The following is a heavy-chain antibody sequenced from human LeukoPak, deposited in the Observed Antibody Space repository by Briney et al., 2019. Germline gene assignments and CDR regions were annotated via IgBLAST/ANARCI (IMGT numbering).Heavy chain of an antibody. D-gene: IGHD4-17*01. CDR3: AKDLSPGATVTTFDY. Sequence: PGGSLRLSCAASGFTFSSYSMNWVRQAPGKGLEWVSSISSSSSYIYYADSVKGRFTISRDNAKNSLYLQMNSLRAEDTAVYYCAKDLSPGATVTTFDYWGQGTLVTVSS. CDR1: GFTFSSYS. J-gene: IGHJ4*02. CDR2: ISSSSSYI. V-gene: IGHV3-21*01.